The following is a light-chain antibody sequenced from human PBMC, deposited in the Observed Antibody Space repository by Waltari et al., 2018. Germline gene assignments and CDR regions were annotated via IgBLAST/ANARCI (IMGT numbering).Light chain of an antibody. V-gene: IGLV2-8*01. CDR2: EVS. CDR3: SSYAGNNNLV. J-gene: IGLJ2*01. CDR1: NSDVGGYNY. Sequence: QSALTQPPSASGSLGQSVTISCTGTNSDVGGYNYVSWSQQHPGKAPKLMIYEVSKRPSGVPDRFPGSKSGNTASLTVSGLQAEDEADYDCSSYAGNNNLVFGGGTKLTVL.